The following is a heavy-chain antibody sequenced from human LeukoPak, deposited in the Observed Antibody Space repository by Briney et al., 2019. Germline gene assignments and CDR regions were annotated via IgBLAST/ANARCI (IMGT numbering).Heavy chain of an antibody. CDR1: GGSISSSSYY. J-gene: IGHJ4*02. V-gene: IGHV4-39*01. CDR3: ARKYDFWSGYYYN. Sequence: PSETLSLTCTVSGGSISSSSYYWGWIRQPPGKGLEWIGSIYYSGSTYYNPSLKSRVTISVDTSKNQFSLKLSSVTAADTAVYYCARKYDFWSGYYYNWGQGTLVTVSS. D-gene: IGHD3-3*01. CDR2: IYYSGST.